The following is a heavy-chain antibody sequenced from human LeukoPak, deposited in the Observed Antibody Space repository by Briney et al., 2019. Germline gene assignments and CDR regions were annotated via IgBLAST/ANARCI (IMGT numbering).Heavy chain of an antibody. V-gene: IGHV1-2*02. D-gene: IGHD6-13*01. J-gene: IGHJ4*02. CDR1: GYTFTGYY. Sequence: GASVKVSCKASGYTFTGYYMHCVRQAPGQGLEWMGWINPNSGGKNYAQKFQGRVTMTRDTPISTAYMELSRLRSDDTAVYYCASYGIAAAGSFDYWGQGTLVTVSS. CDR3: ASYGIAAAGSFDY. CDR2: INPNSGGK.